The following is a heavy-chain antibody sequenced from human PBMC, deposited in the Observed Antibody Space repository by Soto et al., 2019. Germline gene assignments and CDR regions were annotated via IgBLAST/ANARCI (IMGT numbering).Heavy chain of an antibody. CDR1: GYTFTSYD. Sequence: QVHLVQSGAEVRNPGASVKVSCKASGYTFTSYDINWVRQATGQGLEWMGWMNPNSGNTAYAQKFQGRVTITRNTSMSTAHMELSSLRSEDTVVYYCAIERTRGFDPWGQGSLVTVSS. V-gene: IGHV1-8*01. CDR3: AIERTRGFDP. J-gene: IGHJ5*02. CDR2: MNPNSGNT.